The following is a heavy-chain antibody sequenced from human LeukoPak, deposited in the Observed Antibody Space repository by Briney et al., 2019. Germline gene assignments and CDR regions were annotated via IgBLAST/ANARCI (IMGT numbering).Heavy chain of an antibody. D-gene: IGHD5-18*01. J-gene: IGHJ4*02. V-gene: IGHV3-23*01. Sequence: GGSLRLSCAASGFTFSSYAMSWVRQAPGKGLEWVSATSGSGGSTYYADSVKGRFTISRDNSKNTLYLQMNSLRAEDTAVYYCAKERLDTAMVLYYFDYWGQGTLVTVSS. CDR2: TSGSGGST. CDR1: GFTFSSYA. CDR3: AKERLDTAMVLYYFDY.